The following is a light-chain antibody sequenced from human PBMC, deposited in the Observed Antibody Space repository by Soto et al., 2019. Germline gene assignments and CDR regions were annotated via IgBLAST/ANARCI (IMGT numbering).Light chain of an antibody. CDR2: GAS. V-gene: IGKV3-20*01. CDR1: QSVSSSY. J-gene: IGKJ1*01. Sequence: EKEVTQSPGTLSLSPGERATLSCRASQSVSSSYLVWHQQKPGQAPRLLIYGASSRATGIPDRFSGSGSGTDFTLTISRLEPEDFAVYYCHQYGSFGQGTKLDIK. CDR3: HQYGS.